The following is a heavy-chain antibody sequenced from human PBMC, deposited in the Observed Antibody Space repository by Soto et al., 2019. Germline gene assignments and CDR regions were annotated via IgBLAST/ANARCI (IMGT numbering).Heavy chain of an antibody. CDR3: AKDYTPLSSDWYSYFDS. V-gene: IGHV3-30*18. CDR2: ISYDGVNK. D-gene: IGHD6-19*01. CDR1: GFTFNTYG. J-gene: IGHJ4*02. Sequence: QVRLVESGGGVVQPGRSLRLSCAASGFTFNTYGIHWARQAPGKGLEWVGVISYDGVNKYYADSVKVRFTISRDNSKNTVYLQMNNLRAEDTAVYYCAKDYTPLSSDWYSYFDSWGQGTLVTVSS.